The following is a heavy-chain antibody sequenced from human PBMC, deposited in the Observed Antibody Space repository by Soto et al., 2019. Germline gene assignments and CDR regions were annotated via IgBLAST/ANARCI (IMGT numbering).Heavy chain of an antibody. CDR1: GFTFRNHA. V-gene: IGHV3-30-3*01. Sequence: GGSLRLSCAASGFTFRNHAMHWVRQAPGKGLECLAVIAYDGSNAFYRDSVKGRFTISRDNSKNTLYLHMNSLRSEDTGVYYCARGDREDILVVVGARPGEYGIDIWGQGTTVTISS. J-gene: IGHJ6*02. D-gene: IGHD2-15*01. CDR3: ARGDREDILVVVGARPGEYGIDI. CDR2: IAYDGSNA.